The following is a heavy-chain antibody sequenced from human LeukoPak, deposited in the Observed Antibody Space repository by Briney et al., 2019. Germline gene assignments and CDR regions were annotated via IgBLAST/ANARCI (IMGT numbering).Heavy chain of an antibody. V-gene: IGHV1-24*01. Sequence: ASVKVSCKVSGYPLTELSMHWVRQAPGEGLEWMGGFDPEDGETIYAQKFQGRVTMTEDTSTDTAYMELSSLRSEDTAVYYCATVEYGSGSYRDWGQGTLVTVSS. CDR3: ATVEYGSGSYRD. D-gene: IGHD3-10*01. J-gene: IGHJ4*02. CDR2: FDPEDGET. CDR1: GYPLTELS.